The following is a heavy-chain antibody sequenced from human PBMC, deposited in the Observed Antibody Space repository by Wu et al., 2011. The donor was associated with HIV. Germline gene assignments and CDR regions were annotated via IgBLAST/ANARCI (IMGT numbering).Heavy chain of an antibody. V-gene: IGHV1-18*01. CDR3: ARSGVSAEYYFYYMND. J-gene: IGHJ6*03. D-gene: IGHD2-2*01. Sequence: QVQLMQSGAEVRKPGTPVEVSCKASGYIFTKYGITWVRQAPGQGLEWMGWISAYNGDTNYAQRLQGRVTMTADTSTSTAYMELSSLRSDDTAVYYCARSGVSAEYYFYYMNDWGKGTTVTVPS. CDR2: ISAYNGDT. CDR1: GYIFTKYG.